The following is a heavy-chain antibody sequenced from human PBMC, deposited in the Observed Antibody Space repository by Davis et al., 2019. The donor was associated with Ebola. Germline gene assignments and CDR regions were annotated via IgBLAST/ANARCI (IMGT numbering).Heavy chain of an antibody. V-gene: IGHV3-11*01. CDR1: GFTFSDYY. CDR3: ARDTYYGDYYAPNFDY. CDR2: ISSSGSTI. Sequence: GESLKISCAASGFTFSDYYMSWIRQAPGKGLEWVSYISSSGSTIYYADSVKGRFTISRDNAKNSLYLQMNSLRAEDTAVYYCARDTYYGDYYAPNFDYWGQGTLVTVSS. D-gene: IGHD4-17*01. J-gene: IGHJ4*02.